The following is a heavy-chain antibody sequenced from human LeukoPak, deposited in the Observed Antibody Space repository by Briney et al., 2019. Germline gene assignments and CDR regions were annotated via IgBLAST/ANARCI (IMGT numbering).Heavy chain of an antibody. CDR2: INHSGST. Sequence: PSETLSLTCAAYGGSFSGYYWCWIRQPPGKGLEWIGEINHSGSTNYNPSLKSRVTISVDTSKNQFSLKLSSVTAADTAVYYCARGQEGATLDYWGQGTLVTVSS. CDR3: ARGQEGATLDY. CDR1: GGSFSGYY. J-gene: IGHJ4*02. D-gene: IGHD1-26*01. V-gene: IGHV4-34*01.